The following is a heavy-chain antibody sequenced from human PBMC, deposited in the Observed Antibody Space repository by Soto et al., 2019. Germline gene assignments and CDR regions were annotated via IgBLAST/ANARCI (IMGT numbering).Heavy chain of an antibody. Sequence: SVKVSCKASGFTFTSSAVQWVRQARGQRLEWIGWIVVGSGNTNYAQKFQERVTITRDMSTSTAYMELSSLRSEDTAVYYCAALGGYCSGGSCFSWYYGMDVWGQGTTVTVSS. J-gene: IGHJ6*02. CDR2: IVVGSGNT. D-gene: IGHD2-15*01. CDR1: GFTFTSSA. V-gene: IGHV1-58*01. CDR3: AALGGYCSGGSCFSWYYGMDV.